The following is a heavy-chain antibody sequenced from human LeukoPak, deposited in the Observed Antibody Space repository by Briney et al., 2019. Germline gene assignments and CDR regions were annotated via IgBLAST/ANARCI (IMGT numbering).Heavy chain of an antibody. V-gene: IGHV4-4*07. J-gene: IGHJ5*02. D-gene: IGHD6-13*01. CDR3: ARGRTDGSSWYRAWFDP. CDR2: IYTSGST. CDR1: GDSITYFY. Sequence: PSETLSLTCSVSGDSITYFYWSWIRQPAGKGLEWIGRIYTSGSTNYNPSLKSRVTISVDTSKNQFSLKLSSVTAADTAVYYCARGRTDGSSWYRAWFDPWGQGTLVTVSS.